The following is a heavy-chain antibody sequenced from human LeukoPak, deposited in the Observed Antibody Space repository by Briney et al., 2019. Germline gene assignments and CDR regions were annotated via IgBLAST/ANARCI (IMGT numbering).Heavy chain of an antibody. CDR3: ARDDSSSFLYYFDY. J-gene: IGHJ4*02. D-gene: IGHD6-6*01. CDR2: ISYDGSNK. CDR1: GFTFSSYG. Sequence: GGSLRLSCAASGFTFSSYGMHWVRQAPGKGLEWVAVISYDGSNKYYADSVKGRFTISRDNSKNTLYLQMNSLRAEDTAVYYCARDDSSSFLYYFDYWGQGTLVTVSS. V-gene: IGHV3-30*03.